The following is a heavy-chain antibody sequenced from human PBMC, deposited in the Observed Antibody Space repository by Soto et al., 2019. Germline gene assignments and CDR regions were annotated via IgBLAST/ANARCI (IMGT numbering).Heavy chain of an antibody. D-gene: IGHD3-22*01. CDR3: ARHGLEHYYDSSGYYTQIPAVAFDI. CDR2: IYYSGST. CDR1: GGSISSSSYY. Sequence: SETLSLTCTVSGGSISSSSYYWGWIRQPPGKGLEWIGSIYYSGSTYYNPSLKSRVTISVDTSKNQFSLKLSSVTAADTAVYYCARHGLEHYYDSSGYYTQIPAVAFDIWGQGTMVTVSS. J-gene: IGHJ3*02. V-gene: IGHV4-39*01.